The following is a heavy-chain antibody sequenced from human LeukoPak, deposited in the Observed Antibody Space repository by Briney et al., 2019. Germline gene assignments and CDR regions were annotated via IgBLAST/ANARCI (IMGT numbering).Heavy chain of an antibody. Sequence: GGSLRLSCAASGFTLSDSWMNWVRQAPGKGLEWVANIKGDRSEKFYVDSVKGRFTISRDNAKNSLYLQMGSLRAEDTAVYYCARVFGNRNDFDYWGQGTLVTVAS. V-gene: IGHV3-7*03. J-gene: IGHJ4*02. CDR1: GFTLSDSW. CDR3: ARVFGNRNDFDY. D-gene: IGHD3-10*01. CDR2: IKGDRSEK.